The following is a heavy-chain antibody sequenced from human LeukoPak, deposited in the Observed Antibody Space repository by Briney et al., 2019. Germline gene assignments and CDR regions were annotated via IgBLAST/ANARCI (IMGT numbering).Heavy chain of an antibody. V-gene: IGHV1-2*02. CDR2: INPNSGGT. CDR3: ANLVAVAGTGAFDI. CDR1: GYTFTGYY. Sequence: ASVKVSCKASGYTFTGYYMHWVRQAPGQGLEWMGWINPNSGGTNYAQKFQGRVTMTRDTSISTAYMELSRLRSDDTAVCYCANLVAVAGTGAFDIWGQGTMVTVSS. J-gene: IGHJ3*02. D-gene: IGHD6-19*01.